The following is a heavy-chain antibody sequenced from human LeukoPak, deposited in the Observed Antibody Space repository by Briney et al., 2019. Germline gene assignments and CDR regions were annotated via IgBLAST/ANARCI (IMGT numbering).Heavy chain of an antibody. CDR1: GFTFSNYV. CDR3: AKDWDDYYGSGSYFDY. D-gene: IGHD3-10*01. Sequence: GSLRLSCAASGFTFSNYVMSWARQAPRKGLEWVSSISDSGGYTYYADSVKGRFTISRDNSKNTLYLQMNSLRAEDTAVYYCAKDWDDYYGSGSYFDYWGQGTLVTVSS. CDR2: ISDSGGYT. J-gene: IGHJ4*02. V-gene: IGHV3-23*01.